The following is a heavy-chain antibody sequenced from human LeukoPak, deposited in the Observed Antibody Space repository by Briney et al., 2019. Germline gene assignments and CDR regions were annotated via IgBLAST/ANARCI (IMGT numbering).Heavy chain of an antibody. CDR2: IRNKPNNYAT. CDR1: GFTFSDSA. J-gene: IGHJ6*04. V-gene: IGHV3-73*01. D-gene: IGHD2-15*01. Sequence: LSGGSLRLSCAASGFTFSDSAVHWVRQASGRGLEWVGRIRNKPNNYATTYVASVKGRFTISRDDSKNTAYLHMNSLKIEDTAVYHCIRGYCSGSSCFTDAWGKGTTVIVSS. CDR3: IRGYCSGSSCFTDA.